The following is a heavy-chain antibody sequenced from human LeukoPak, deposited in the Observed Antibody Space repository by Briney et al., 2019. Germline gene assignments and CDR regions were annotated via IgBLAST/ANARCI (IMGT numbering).Heavy chain of an antibody. Sequence: GGSLRLSCAASGFTVSNNYMSWVRQAPGKGLEWVSVIYSGGSTYYADSVKGRFSISRDNSKNTLYLQMNRLRADDTAVYYCARDPSGSSIRDYWGQGTLVTVSS. V-gene: IGHV3-66*01. CDR2: IYSGGST. J-gene: IGHJ4*02. CDR1: GFTVSNNY. D-gene: IGHD2-15*01. CDR3: ARDPSGSSIRDY.